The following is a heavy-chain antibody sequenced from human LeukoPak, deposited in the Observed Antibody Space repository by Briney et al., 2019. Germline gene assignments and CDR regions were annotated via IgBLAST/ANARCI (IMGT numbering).Heavy chain of an antibody. V-gene: IGHV3-30*02. CDR1: GFTVSGNY. Sequence: PGGSLRLSCAASGFTVSGNYMTWVRQAPGKGLEWVAFIRYDGSNKYYADSVKGRFTISRDNSKNTLYLQMNSLRAEDTAVYYCAKDPHPTVVTPRYFQHWGQGTLVTVSS. D-gene: IGHD4-23*01. CDR3: AKDPHPTVVTPRYFQH. CDR2: IRYDGSNK. J-gene: IGHJ1*01.